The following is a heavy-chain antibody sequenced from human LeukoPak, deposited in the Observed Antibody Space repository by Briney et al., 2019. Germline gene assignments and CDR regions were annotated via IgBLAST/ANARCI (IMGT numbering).Heavy chain of an antibody. Sequence: PGGSLRLSCAASGFTFSTYGMNWVRQAPGKGLEWLSYISSTSNSIYYADFVKGRFTISRDNAKNSLYLQMNSLRDEDTAVYYCAKVVSDIVATSIFDYWGQGTLVTVSS. V-gene: IGHV3-48*02. CDR2: ISSTSNSI. CDR1: GFTFSTYG. CDR3: AKVVSDIVATSIFDY. D-gene: IGHD5-12*01. J-gene: IGHJ4*02.